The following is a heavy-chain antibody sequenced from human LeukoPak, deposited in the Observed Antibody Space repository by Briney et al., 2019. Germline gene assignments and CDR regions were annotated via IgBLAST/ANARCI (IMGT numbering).Heavy chain of an antibody. V-gene: IGHV3-21*04. Sequence: GGSLRLSCAASGFTFSSYAMTWVRQAPGKGLEWGSTISGSGDIIYYADSVKGRFTISRDNAKNSLYLQMNSLRAEDTAVYYCARGADSSWYVMRDYYYYMDVWGKGTTVTISS. D-gene: IGHD6-13*01. CDR3: ARGADSSWYVMRDYYYYMDV. J-gene: IGHJ6*03. CDR2: ISGSGDII. CDR1: GFTFSSYA.